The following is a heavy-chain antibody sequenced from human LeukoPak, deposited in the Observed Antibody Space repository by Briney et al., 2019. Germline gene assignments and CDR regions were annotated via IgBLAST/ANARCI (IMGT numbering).Heavy chain of an antibody. J-gene: IGHJ5*02. D-gene: IGHD3-3*01. CDR3: ATSSGPIIWFDP. Sequence: SETLSLTCAVYGGSFSGYYWGWIRQPPGKGLQWIGEINHSGSTNYNPSLKSRVTISLDTSKNQFSLKLSSVTAADTAVYYCATSSGPIIWFDPWGQGTLVTVSS. CDR2: INHSGST. V-gene: IGHV4-34*01. CDR1: GGSFSGYY.